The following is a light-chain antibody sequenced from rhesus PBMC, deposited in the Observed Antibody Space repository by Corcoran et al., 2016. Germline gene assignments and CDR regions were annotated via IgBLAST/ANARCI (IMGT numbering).Light chain of an antibody. J-gene: IGKJ2*01. CDR2: AAS. Sequence: DIHMTQSPSSLSASVGDKVTITCRASQAISNALAWFQQKPGKAPKHLIYAASNLQSGVPSRFSGSGSGTDFTLTISSLQPEDFAVYYCQQRNSYPYSFGRGTKVEIK. CDR1: QAISNA. CDR3: QQRNSYPYS. V-gene: IGKV1-33*01.